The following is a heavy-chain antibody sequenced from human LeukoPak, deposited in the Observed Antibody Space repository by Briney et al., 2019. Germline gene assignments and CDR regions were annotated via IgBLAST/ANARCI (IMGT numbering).Heavy chain of an antibody. CDR3: ARVRGLRTNAFDI. D-gene: IGHD5-12*01. J-gene: IGHJ3*02. CDR1: GFTFSSYA. V-gene: IGHV3-64*01. CDR2: ISSNGGST. Sequence: GGSLRLSCAASGFTFSSYAMHWVRQAPGKGLEYVSAISSNGGSTYYANSVKGRFTISRDNSKNTLYLQMGSLRAEDMAVYYCARVRGLRTNAFDIWGQGTMVTVSS.